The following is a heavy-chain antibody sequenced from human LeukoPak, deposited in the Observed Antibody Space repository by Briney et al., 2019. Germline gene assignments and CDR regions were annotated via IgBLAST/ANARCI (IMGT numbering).Heavy chain of an antibody. D-gene: IGHD3-9*01. CDR1: GYTFTSYG. J-gene: IGHJ4*02. V-gene: IGHV1-18*01. CDR2: ISAYNGNT. Sequence: ASVKVSCKASGYTFTSYGISWVRQAPGQGLEWMGWISAYNGNTNYAQKLQGRVTMTTDTSTSTAYMELRSLRSDDTAVYYCARGYYDILTGYLGIYYFDYWGQGTLVTVSS. CDR3: ARGYYDILTGYLGIYYFDY.